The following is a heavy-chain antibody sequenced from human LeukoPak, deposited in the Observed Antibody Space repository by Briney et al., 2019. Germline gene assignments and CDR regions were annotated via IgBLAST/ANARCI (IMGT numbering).Heavy chain of an antibody. D-gene: IGHD1-26*01. CDR2: ISSDGTTT. CDR3: VRDRYGSYDY. J-gene: IGHJ4*02. CDR1: GFTFTSYW. V-gene: IGHV3-74*01. Sequence: GGSLRLSCAASGFTFTSYWMHWVRQAPGKGLVWVPHISSDGTTTACADSMKGRFTISRDNAKSTLYLQINSLRDEDTAVYYCVRDRYGSYDYWGQGTLVTVSS.